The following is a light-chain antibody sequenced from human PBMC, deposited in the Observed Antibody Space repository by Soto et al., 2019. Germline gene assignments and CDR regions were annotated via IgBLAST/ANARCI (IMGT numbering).Light chain of an antibody. CDR2: DVT. CDR1: SSDVGAYNY. CDR3: CSHTTNYTYV. J-gene: IGLJ1*01. V-gene: IGLV2-14*03. Sequence: QSVLTQPASVSGSPGQSITISCTGTSSDVGAYNYVSWYQRHPGTAPKLIIYDVTLRPIGIPPRFSGSKSGNTASLTISGLQAEDEADYYCCSHTTNYTYVFGTGTKVTVL.